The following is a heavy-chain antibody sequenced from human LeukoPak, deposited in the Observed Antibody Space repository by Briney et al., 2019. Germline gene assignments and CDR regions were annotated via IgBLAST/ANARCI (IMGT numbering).Heavy chain of an antibody. Sequence: SVKVSCKASGGTFSSYAISWVRQAPGQGLEWMGRIIPILGIANYAQKFQGRVTITADKSTSTAYMELSSLRSEDTAVYYCARDRLMRPERYCSSTSCPGRDAFDIWGQGTMVTVSS. CDR1: GGTFSSYA. J-gene: IGHJ3*02. V-gene: IGHV1-69*04. CDR2: IIPILGIA. D-gene: IGHD2-2*01. CDR3: ARDRLMRPERYCSSTSCPGRDAFDI.